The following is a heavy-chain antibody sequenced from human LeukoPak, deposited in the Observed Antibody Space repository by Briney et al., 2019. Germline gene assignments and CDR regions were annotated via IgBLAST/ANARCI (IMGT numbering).Heavy chain of an antibody. Sequence: PGGSLRLSCAASGFTFNTYTMNWVRQAPGKGLEWVSPISSSSSYIYYADSVKGRFTISRDNARNSLYLQMNSLRVEDTAVYYCARAAPTRTLIGSGADYWGQGTLVSVSS. CDR3: ARAAPTRTLIGSGADY. CDR2: ISSSSSYI. CDR1: GFTFNTYT. V-gene: IGHV3-21*01. D-gene: IGHD3-22*01. J-gene: IGHJ4*02.